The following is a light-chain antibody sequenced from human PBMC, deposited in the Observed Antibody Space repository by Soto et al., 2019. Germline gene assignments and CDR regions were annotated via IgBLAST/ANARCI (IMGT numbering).Light chain of an antibody. V-gene: IGKV2-28*01. CDR2: WGS. J-gene: IGKJ5*01. CDR1: QSLLHSSENNY. CDR3: MQGKQTPIT. Sequence: DIVMTQSPLSLPVTPGEPASISCRSSQSLLHSSENNYLDWYVQKPGQSPQLLIYWGSNRASGVPDRFSGSGSGTDFTLKISRVEAEDVGIYYCMQGKQTPITFGQGTRLEIK.